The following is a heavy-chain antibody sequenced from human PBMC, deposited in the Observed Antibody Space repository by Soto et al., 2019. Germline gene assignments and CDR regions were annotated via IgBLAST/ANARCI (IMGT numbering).Heavy chain of an antibody. Sequence: GSLRLSCAASGFTFSSYAMHWVRQAPGKGLEWVAVISYDGSNKYYADSVKGRFTISRDNSKNTLYLQMNSLRAEDTAVYYCARGIKTERSSGWSKVDYWGQGTLVTVSS. CDR1: GFTFSSYA. D-gene: IGHD6-19*01. CDR3: ARGIKTERSSGWSKVDY. V-gene: IGHV3-30-3*01. J-gene: IGHJ4*02. CDR2: ISYDGSNK.